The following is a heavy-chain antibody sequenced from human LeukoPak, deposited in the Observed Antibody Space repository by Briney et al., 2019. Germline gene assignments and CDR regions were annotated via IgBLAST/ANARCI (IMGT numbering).Heavy chain of an antibody. V-gene: IGHV1-46*01. D-gene: IGHD3-22*01. CDR3: ARDPGYYDSSGIGFQH. Sequence: GASVTVSCKASGYTFTSYYMHWVRQAPGQGLEWMGIINPSGGSTSYAQKFQGRVTMTRDTSTSTVYMELSSLRSEDTAVYYCARDPGYYDSSGIGFQHWGQGTLVTVSS. CDR1: GYTFTSYY. J-gene: IGHJ1*01. CDR2: INPSGGST.